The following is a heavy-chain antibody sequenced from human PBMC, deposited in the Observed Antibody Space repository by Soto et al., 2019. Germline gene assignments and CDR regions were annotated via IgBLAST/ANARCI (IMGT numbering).Heavy chain of an antibody. Sequence: EVQLVESGGGLVQPGGSLRLSCAASGFTFSSYWMSWVRQAPGKGLEWVANIKQDGSEKYYVDSVKGRFTISRDNAKNSLYLQMNSLRAEDTAVYYCARELYHPYYYYGMDVWGQGTTVTVSS. V-gene: IGHV3-7*03. CDR3: ARELYHPYYYYGMDV. J-gene: IGHJ6*02. CDR2: IKQDGSEK. CDR1: GFTFSSYW.